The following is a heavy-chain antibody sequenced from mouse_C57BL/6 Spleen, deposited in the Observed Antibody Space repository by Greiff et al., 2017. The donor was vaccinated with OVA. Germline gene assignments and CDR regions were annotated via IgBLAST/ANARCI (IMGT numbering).Heavy chain of an antibody. J-gene: IGHJ4*01. CDR2: ISYDGSN. CDR1: GYSITSGYY. Sequence: ESGPGLVKPSQSLSLTCSVTGYSITSGYYWNWIRQFPGNKLEWMGYISYDGSNNYNPSLKNRISITRDTSMNKFFLKLNSVTTEDAATYYCAREEGYGNFLGAMDNRGQGTSVTVSS. V-gene: IGHV3-6*01. D-gene: IGHD2-1*01. CDR3: AREEGYGNFLGAMDN.